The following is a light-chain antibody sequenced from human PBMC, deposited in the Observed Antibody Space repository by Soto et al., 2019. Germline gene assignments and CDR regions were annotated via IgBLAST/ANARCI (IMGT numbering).Light chain of an antibody. J-gene: IGLJ1*01. CDR2: NDN. CDR1: SSNIGSGT. Sequence: QPVLTQPPSASGTPGQRVTFSCSGSSSNIGSGTVNWYQQLPGTAPKLLIYNDNQRPSGVPDRFSGSQSGTSASLAISGLQSEDEADYYCASWDVTLNGLYVFGTGTKLTVL. V-gene: IGLV1-44*01. CDR3: ASWDVTLNGLYV.